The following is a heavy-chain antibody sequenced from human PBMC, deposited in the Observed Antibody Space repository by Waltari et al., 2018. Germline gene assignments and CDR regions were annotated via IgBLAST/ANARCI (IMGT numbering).Heavy chain of an antibody. D-gene: IGHD4-17*01. J-gene: IGHJ4*02. Sequence: QVQLQESGPGLVKPSETLSLTCTVHGGSIRNYYWSWIRQPPGKGLEWIGYTYYRGSTNSNPSLKSRVIISVDTSKNQFSLKLSAVTAADTALYYCARVDYGAFDYWGQGTLVTVSS. CDR2: TYYRGST. V-gene: IGHV4-59*01. CDR3: ARVDYGAFDY. CDR1: GGSIRNYY.